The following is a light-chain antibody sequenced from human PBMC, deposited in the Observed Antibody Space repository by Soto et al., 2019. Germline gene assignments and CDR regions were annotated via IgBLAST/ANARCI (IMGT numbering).Light chain of an antibody. V-gene: IGKV4-1*01. J-gene: IGKJ2*01. CDR3: QQYYSPPRYT. CDR2: WAS. CDR1: QSILYSSNNKNL. Sequence: DIVMTQSPEYLAVSLSERATINCRSSQSILYSSNNKNLIAWYQQKPGQPPKLLIYWASTRQSGVPDRFSGSGSGRDFTLTISCLQAEDVSVFYCQQYYSPPRYTFGQGTRLGI.